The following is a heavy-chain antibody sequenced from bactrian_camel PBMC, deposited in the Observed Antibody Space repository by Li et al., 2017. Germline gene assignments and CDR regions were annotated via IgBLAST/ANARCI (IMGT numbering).Heavy chain of an antibody. Sequence: HVQLVESGGGSVQAGGSLRLSCTASGYNSGRDLMAWFRQAPGKEREGVAAIHTIQAQGSTRYAESVKGRFTISQSQDNGKITLHLQMDRLKPEDTAMYYCAADTTQRVGGGIPPWTLFRHQGQGTQVTVS. J-gene: IGHJ4*01. D-gene: IGHD2*01. CDR2: IHTIQAQGST. V-gene: IGHV3S1*01. CDR1: GYNSGRDL.